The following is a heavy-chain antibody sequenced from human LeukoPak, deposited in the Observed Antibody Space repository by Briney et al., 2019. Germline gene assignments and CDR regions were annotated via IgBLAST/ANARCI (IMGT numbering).Heavy chain of an antibody. CDR2: IFTIGST. CDR1: GGSISGYY. V-gene: IGHV4-4*07. D-gene: IGHD1-26*01. Sequence: KPSVTLSLTCTVSGGSISGYYWSWFRQSAGEGLEWIGRIFTIGSTSYNPSLKSRVTMSLDTSKNQFSLRLTSVTAADTAVYYCARDESGYYYMDVWDKGTTVTVSS. J-gene: IGHJ6*03. CDR3: ARDESGYYYMDV.